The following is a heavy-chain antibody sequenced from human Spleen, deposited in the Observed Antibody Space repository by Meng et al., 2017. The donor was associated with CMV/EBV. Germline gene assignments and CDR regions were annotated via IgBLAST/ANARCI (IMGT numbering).Heavy chain of an antibody. CDR3: ARDRVESYYDKDYDY. CDR2: IKQDGSEK. J-gene: IGHJ4*02. V-gene: IGHV3-7*01. D-gene: IGHD1-26*01. Sequence: GESLKISCEASGFTFNFYWMSWVRQAPGKGLEWVANIKQDGSEKSYVDSVKGRFSISRDNAKNSLYLQMNSLRAEDTAVYYCARDRVESYYDKDYDYWGQGTLVTVSS. CDR1: GFTFNFYW.